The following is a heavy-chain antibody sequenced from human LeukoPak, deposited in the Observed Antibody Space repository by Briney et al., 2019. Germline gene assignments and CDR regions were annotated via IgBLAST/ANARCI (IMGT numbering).Heavy chain of an antibody. V-gene: IGHV4-30-2*01. D-gene: IGHD5-24*01. J-gene: IGHJ4*02. CDR3: ARLSGDGYMTFDY. Sequence: SETLSLTCAVSGGSISSGGYSWSWIRQPPGKGLEWIGYIYHSGSTNYNPSLKSRVTISVDTSKNQFSLKLSSVTAADTAVYYCARLSGDGYMTFDYWGQGTLVTVSS. CDR1: GGSISSGGYS. CDR2: IYHSGST.